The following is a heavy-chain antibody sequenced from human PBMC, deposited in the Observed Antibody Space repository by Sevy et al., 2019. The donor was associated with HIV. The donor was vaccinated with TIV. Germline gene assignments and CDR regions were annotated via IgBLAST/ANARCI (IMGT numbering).Heavy chain of an antibody. CDR2: ISSGSSYK. V-gene: IGHV3-21*01. Sequence: VGSLRLSCEASGFTFRDYSMNWVRQAPGKGLEWVSSISSGSSYKKYGDSVKGRFTISRDNAKNSLYLQLNSLRAEDTAVYYCTRVDYYDTSGSHYWGQGTLVTVSS. J-gene: IGHJ4*02. D-gene: IGHD3-22*01. CDR1: GFTFRDYS. CDR3: TRVDYYDTSGSHY.